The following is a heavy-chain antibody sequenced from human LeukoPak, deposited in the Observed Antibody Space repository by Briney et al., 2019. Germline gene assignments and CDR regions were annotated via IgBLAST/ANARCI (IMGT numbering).Heavy chain of an antibody. D-gene: IGHD1-26*01. V-gene: IGHV3-23*01. J-gene: IGHJ2*01. CDR1: GVTLSSYA. CDR2: ISSSGSGGNT. CDR3: AKDRTVGASCWYFEL. Sequence: PGGSLRLSCAASGVTLSSYAMSWARQAPGKGLEWVSGISSSGSGGNTYYADSVKGRFTISRDSSKNTLFLHMNTLRAEDTAIYYCAKDRTVGASCWYFELWGRGTLVTVSS.